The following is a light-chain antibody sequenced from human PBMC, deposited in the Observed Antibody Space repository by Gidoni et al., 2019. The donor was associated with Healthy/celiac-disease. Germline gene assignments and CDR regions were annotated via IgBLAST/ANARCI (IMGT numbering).Light chain of an antibody. CDR2: ATS. J-gene: IGKJ2*01. Sequence: AIRITQSPSSLSASTGDRVTITCRASHGISSYLDWYQQKPGKAPKRLIYATSTLQSGVPSRFSGSGSGTEFTLTISCLQSEDFATYYCQQYYSYPYTFGQGTKLEIK. CDR1: HGISSY. V-gene: IGKV1-8*01. CDR3: QQYYSYPYT.